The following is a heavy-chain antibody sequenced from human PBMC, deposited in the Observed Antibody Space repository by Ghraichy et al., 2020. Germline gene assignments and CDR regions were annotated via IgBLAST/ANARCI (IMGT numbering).Heavy chain of an antibody. J-gene: IGHJ3*02. CDR1: GYTFTSYG. CDR3: ARGGVDDSSGYYAFDI. Sequence: ASVKVSCKASGYTFTSYGISWVRQAPGQGLEWMGWISAYNGNTNYAQKLQGRVTMTTDTSTSTAYMELRSLRSDDTAVYYCARGGVDDSSGYYAFDIWGQGTMVTVSS. CDR2: ISAYNGNT. V-gene: IGHV1-18*01. D-gene: IGHD3-22*01.